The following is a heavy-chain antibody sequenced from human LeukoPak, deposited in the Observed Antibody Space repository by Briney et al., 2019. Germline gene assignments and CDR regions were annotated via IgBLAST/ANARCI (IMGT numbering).Heavy chain of an antibody. CDR2: ISYDGSNK. V-gene: IGHV3-30*01. J-gene: IGHJ4*02. CDR3: ARDCVAGGDCSNFDY. CDR1: GFTFSSYA. D-gene: IGHD2-21*02. Sequence: GGSLRLSCAASGFTFSSYAMHWVRQAPGKGLEWVAVISYDGSNKYYADSVKGRFTISRDNSKNTLYLQMNSLRAEDTAVYYCARDCVAGGDCSNFDYWGQGTLVTVSS.